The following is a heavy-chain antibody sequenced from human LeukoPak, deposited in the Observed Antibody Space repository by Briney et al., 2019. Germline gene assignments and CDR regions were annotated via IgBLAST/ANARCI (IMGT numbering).Heavy chain of an antibody. V-gene: IGHV3-30*02. Sequence: GGSLRLSCAASGFTFSTYGMRWVRQAPGKGLEWVAFIRYDGSNKYYADTVKGRFTISRDNSKNTMDLQMNSLRAEDTAVYYRAKDSRYCSSTSCLNWFDPWGQGTLVTVSS. D-gene: IGHD2-2*01. J-gene: IGHJ5*02. CDR2: IRYDGSNK. CDR1: GFTFSTYG. CDR3: AKDSRYCSSTSCLNWFDP.